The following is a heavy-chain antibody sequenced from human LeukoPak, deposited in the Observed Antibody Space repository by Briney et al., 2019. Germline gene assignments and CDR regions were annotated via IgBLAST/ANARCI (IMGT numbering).Heavy chain of an antibody. D-gene: IGHD3-22*01. CDR2: INPNSGGT. CDR3: ARDSYYDSSGYYSSEYFQH. J-gene: IGHJ1*01. CDR1: GYTFTGYY. Sequence: GASVKVSCKASGYTFTGYYMHWVRQAPGQGLEWMGWINPNSGGTNYAQKFQGRVTMTRDTSISTAYMELSRLRSDDMAVYYCARDSYYDSSGYYSSEYFQHWGQGTLVTVSS. V-gene: IGHV1-2*02.